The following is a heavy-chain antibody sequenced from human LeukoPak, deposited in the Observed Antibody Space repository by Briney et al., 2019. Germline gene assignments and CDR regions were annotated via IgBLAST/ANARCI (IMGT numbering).Heavy chain of an antibody. CDR2: IYSGGTT. J-gene: IGHJ4*02. D-gene: IGHD6-6*01. Sequence: PGGSLRLSCAASGFSVSDTYMIWVRQAPGKGLEWVSIIYSGGTTYYADSVEGRFTISRDNSKNTLYLQMNNLRAEDTAVFFCARGSLGSSTSSACCPLDYWGQGALVIVSS. CDR1: GFSVSDTY. CDR3: ARGSLGSSTSSACCPLDY. V-gene: IGHV3-53*01.